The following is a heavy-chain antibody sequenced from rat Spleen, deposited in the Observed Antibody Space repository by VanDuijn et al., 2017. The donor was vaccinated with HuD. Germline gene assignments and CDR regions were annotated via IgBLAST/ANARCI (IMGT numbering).Heavy chain of an antibody. V-gene: IGHV5S10*01. D-gene: IGHD4-3*01. Sequence: EVQLVESGGGLIQPGRSLKLSCAASGFTFSDYNMAWVRQAPKKGLEWVATIIYDGSNTYYGDSVKGRFTISRDHAKSTLYLQMNSLRSEDTATYYCARLSNSGYALFANWGQGVMVTVSS. CDR3: ARLSNSGYALFAN. J-gene: IGHJ2*01. CDR1: GFTFSDYN. CDR2: IIYDGSNT.